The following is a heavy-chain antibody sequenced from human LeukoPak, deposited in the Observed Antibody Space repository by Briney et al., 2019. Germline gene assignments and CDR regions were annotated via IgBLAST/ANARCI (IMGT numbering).Heavy chain of an antibody. D-gene: IGHD7-27*01. CDR1: GGTFSSYA. CDR2: IIPIFGTA. CDR3: AGGTPLGYWFDP. V-gene: IGHV1-69*13. J-gene: IGHJ5*02. Sequence: SVKVSCKASGGTFSSYAISWVRQATGQGLEWMGGIIPIFGTANYAQKFQGRVTITADESTSTAYMELSSLRSEDTAVYYCAGGTPLGYWFDPWGQGTLVTVSS.